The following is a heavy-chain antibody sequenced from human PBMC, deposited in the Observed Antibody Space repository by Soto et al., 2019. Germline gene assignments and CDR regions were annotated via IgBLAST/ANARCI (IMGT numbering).Heavy chain of an antibody. J-gene: IGHJ4*02. CDR2: ISFSGSTI. Sequence: QVQLVESGGGLVKPGGSLRLSCAASGFTFSDYYFTWIRQAPGKGLEWVSYISFSGSTIYYADSVKGRFTISRDNAKNSLYLQMNNLIPEETAVYYCAGGASGSFDSWGPGTLFTLSS. CDR3: AGGASGSFDS. V-gene: IGHV3-11*01. CDR1: GFTFSDYY. D-gene: IGHD3-16*01.